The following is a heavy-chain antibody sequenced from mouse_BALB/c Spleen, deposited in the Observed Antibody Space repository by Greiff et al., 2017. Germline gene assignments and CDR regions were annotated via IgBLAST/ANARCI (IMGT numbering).Heavy chain of an antibody. V-gene: IGHV5-17*02. CDR1: GFTFSSFG. Sequence: EVKLMESGGGLVQPGGSRKLSCAASGFTFSSFGMHWVRQAPEKGLEWVAYISSGSSTIYYADTVKGRFTISRDNPKNTLFLQMTSLRSEDTAMYYCARKGSNYRYAMDYWGQGTSVTVSS. J-gene: IGHJ4*01. CDR2: ISSGSSTI. CDR3: ARKGSNYRYAMDY. D-gene: IGHD2-5*01.